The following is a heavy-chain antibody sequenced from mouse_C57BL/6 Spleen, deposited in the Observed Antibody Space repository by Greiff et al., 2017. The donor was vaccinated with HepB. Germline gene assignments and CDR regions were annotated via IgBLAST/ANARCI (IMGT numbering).Heavy chain of an antibody. V-gene: IGHV5-17*01. CDR3: EGSYGSSLGFYYYAMDD. CDR2: ISSGSSTI. D-gene: IGHD1-1*01. Sequence: DVMLVESGGGLVKPGGSLKLSCAASGFTFSDYGMHWVRQAPEKGLEWVAYISSGSSTIYYADTVKGRFTISRDNAKNALFLQMTSLRSEDTAMYYCEGSYGSSLGFYYYAMDDWGQGTSVTVSS. CDR1: GFTFSDYG. J-gene: IGHJ4*01.